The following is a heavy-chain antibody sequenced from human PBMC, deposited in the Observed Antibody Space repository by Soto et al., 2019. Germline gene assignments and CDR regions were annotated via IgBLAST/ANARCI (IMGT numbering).Heavy chain of an antibody. D-gene: IGHD4-4*01. CDR3: ARDRGYGGNYVFDF. Sequence: ASVKVSCKASGYTFTGYYMHWVRQAPGQGLEWMGWISPDSGGTNYAQKFQGRVTMTRDTSISTAYMELSSLRSDDTAVYYCARDRGYGGNYVFDFWGLGTLVTVSS. CDR2: ISPDSGGT. CDR1: GYTFTGYY. V-gene: IGHV1-2*02. J-gene: IGHJ4*02.